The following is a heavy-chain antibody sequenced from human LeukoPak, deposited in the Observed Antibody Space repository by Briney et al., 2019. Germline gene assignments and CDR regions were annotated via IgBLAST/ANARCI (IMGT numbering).Heavy chain of an antibody. CDR3: ARGPSSDLRTGFFFGYFDD. D-gene: IGHD3/OR15-3a*01. CDR1: GGTFSNDA. J-gene: IGHJ4*02. CDR2: VIPFLATT. V-gene: IGHV1-69*11. Sequence: PSLKVSCKASGGTFSNDAVSWVRQAPGEGLKWMGRVIPFLATTNYAHNFQGRVTITADQDTQTAYMELRSLRSEDTAVYFCARGPSSDLRTGFFFGYFDDWGQGNLITVSS.